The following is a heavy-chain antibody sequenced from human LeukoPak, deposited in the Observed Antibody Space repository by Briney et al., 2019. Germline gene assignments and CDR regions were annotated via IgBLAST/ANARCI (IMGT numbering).Heavy chain of an antibody. CDR1: GYTFTSYA. V-gene: IGHV1-2*02. J-gene: IGHJ4*02. Sequence: ASVKVSCKASGYTFTSYAMHWVRQAPGQRLEWMGWINPNSGGTNYAQKFQGRVTMTRDTSISTAYMELSRLRSDDTAVYYCARRSYYDSSGYDYWGQGTLVTVSS. CDR3: ARRSYYDSSGYDY. CDR2: INPNSGGT. D-gene: IGHD3-22*01.